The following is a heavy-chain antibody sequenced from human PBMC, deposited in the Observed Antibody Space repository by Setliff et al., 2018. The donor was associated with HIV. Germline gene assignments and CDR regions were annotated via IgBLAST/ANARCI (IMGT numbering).Heavy chain of an antibody. CDR3: WFDP. CDR1: TFTFPNYW. Sequence: GGSLRLSCVVSTFTFPNYWMAWLRQAPGRGLEFVANINQRGTEINYMDSVKGRFTISRDNAKYSLYLQMNTLRHWRGSGWSNWFDPWGQGTLVTVSS. J-gene: IGHJ5*02. D-gene: IGHD6-19*01. V-gene: IGHV3-7*01. CDR2: INQRGTEI.